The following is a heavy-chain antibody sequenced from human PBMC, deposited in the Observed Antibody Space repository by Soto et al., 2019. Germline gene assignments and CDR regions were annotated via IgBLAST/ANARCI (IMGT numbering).Heavy chain of an antibody. V-gene: IGHV5-10-1*01. CDR2: IDPSDSYT. CDR3: VREIIFGVVIGPLYYYYGMDV. J-gene: IGHJ6*02. CDR1: GYSFTSYW. Sequence: PGESLKISCKGSGYSFTSYWISWVRQMPGKGLEWMGRIDPSDSYTNYSPSFQGHVTISADKSISTAYLQWSSLKASDTAMYYCVREIIFGVVIGPLYYYYGMDVWGQGTTVTVSS. D-gene: IGHD3-3*01.